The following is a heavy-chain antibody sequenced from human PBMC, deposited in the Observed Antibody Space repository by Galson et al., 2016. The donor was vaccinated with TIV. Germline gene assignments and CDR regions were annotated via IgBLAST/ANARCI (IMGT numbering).Heavy chain of an antibody. CDR3: IREGSTVTMHHYFGMDV. CDR2: IYESGTT. Sequence: ETQSLTCVVSGFSIKSGYFWGWLRRPPGKGLQWIGSIYESGTTYSNPSLKSRLTMSVDTSKNQFSLKLSSVTAADTAVYYCIREGSTVTMHHYFGMDVWGQGTSVTVSS. J-gene: IGHJ6*02. V-gene: IGHV4-38-2*02. CDR1: GFSIKSGYF. D-gene: IGHD4-17*01.